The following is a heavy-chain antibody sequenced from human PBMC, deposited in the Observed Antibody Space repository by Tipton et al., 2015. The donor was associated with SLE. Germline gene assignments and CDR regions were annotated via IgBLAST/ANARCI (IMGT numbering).Heavy chain of an antibody. J-gene: IGHJ6*02. V-gene: IGHV1-18*01. CDR1: GYTFGSYG. CDR2: ISAYNGNT. D-gene: IGHD3-3*01. Sequence: QLVQSGPEVKKPGASVKVSCRASGYTFGSYGISWVRQAPGQGLEWMGWISAYNGNTNYAQNLQGRVTMTTDTSTRTAYMELRSLKFDDTAVCYGARHLNYYDFWSGYDYYGMDVWGQGTTVTVS. CDR3: ARHLNYYDFWSGYDYYGMDV.